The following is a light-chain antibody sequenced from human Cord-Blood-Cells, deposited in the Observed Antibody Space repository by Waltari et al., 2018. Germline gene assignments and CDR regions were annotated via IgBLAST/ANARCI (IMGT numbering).Light chain of an antibody. CDR1: SSDVGGYNY. CDR2: DVS. Sequence: QSALTQPPSVSGSPGPSTPIPCPGTSSDVGGYNYIPWYQQHPSKAPKLLIYDVSNRPSGVSNRFSGSKSGNTASLTSSGLQAEDEADYYCSSYTSSSTVVFGGGTKLTVL. J-gene: IGLJ2*01. V-gene: IGLV2-14*01. CDR3: SSYTSSSTVV.